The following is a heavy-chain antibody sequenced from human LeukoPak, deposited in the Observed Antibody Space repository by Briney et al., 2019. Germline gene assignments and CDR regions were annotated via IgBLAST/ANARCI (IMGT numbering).Heavy chain of an antibody. CDR2: ISYDGSNK. D-gene: IGHD4-23*01. Sequence: GGSLRLSCAASGFTFSNYAMHWVRQAPGKGLEWVAVISYDGSNKYYADSVKGRFTISRDNSKNTLYLQMNSLRAEDTAVYYCARADGPVTYYFDYWGQGTLVTVSS. CDR3: ARADGPVTYYFDY. V-gene: IGHV3-30-3*01. J-gene: IGHJ4*02. CDR1: GFTFSNYA.